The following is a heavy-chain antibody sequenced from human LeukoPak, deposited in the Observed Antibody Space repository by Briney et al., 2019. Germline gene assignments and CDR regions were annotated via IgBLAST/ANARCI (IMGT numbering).Heavy chain of an antibody. D-gene: IGHD3-10*01. CDR1: GNTFSGYY. CDR2: INPKSGGT. CDR3: ARNLWFGESIDAFDI. V-gene: IGHV1-2*02. Sequence: ASVKVSCEASGNTFSGYYMHWVRQAPGQGLEWMGWINPKSGGTNYAQKFQGRVTMTRDTSISTAYMELSRLRSDDTAVYYCARNLWFGESIDAFDIWGQGTMVTVSS. J-gene: IGHJ3*02.